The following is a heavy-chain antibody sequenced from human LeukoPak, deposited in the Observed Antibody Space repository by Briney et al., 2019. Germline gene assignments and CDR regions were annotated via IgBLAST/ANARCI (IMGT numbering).Heavy chain of an antibody. V-gene: IGHV1-2*02. Sequence: ASVKVSCKASGYTFTGYYIQWVRQAPGQGLEWMGWINPHSGGTNYAQEFQGRVTMTRDTSISTAYMELSSLRPDDTAVYSCARGVTARGFYYYMDIWGNGTTVTVSS. J-gene: IGHJ6*03. CDR3: ARGVTARGFYYYMDI. CDR2: INPHSGGT. D-gene: IGHD2-21*02. CDR1: GYTFTGYY.